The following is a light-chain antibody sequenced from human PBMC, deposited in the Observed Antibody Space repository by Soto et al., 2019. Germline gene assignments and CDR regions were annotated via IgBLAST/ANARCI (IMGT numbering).Light chain of an antibody. J-gene: IGKJ2*01. CDR3: QQYNNWPHT. CDR2: GVS. CDR1: QSVSSK. Sequence: EIVMTQSPATLSVSPGERATLSCRASQSVSSKLAWFQQRPGQAPSLLIYGVSTRATGAPVRFSGSGSGTEFTLTINSLQSEDFAVYYCQQYNNWPHTFGQGTKVDIK. V-gene: IGKV3-15*01.